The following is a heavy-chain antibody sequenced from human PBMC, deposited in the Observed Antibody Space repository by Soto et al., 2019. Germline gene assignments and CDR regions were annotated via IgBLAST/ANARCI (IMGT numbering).Heavy chain of an antibody. CDR2: FDPEGSDT. Sequence: ASVKVCGKVSGYTLSELAIHWVRQAPGKGFEWMGGFDPEGSDTIYAQKFQGRVTMTSDTSTETAYMELESLTSEDTAFYYCATMGFCGPGCYSFDYWGQGTLVTVSS. CDR1: GYTLSELA. J-gene: IGHJ4*02. CDR3: ATMGFCGPGCYSFDY. D-gene: IGHD2-21*02. V-gene: IGHV1-24*01.